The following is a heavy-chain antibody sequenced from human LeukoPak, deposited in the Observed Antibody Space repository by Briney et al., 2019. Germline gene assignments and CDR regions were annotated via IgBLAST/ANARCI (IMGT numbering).Heavy chain of an antibody. Sequence: SETLSLTCTVSGASMSSHYWTWIRQAPGTGLEWIGNIYYTGITSYNPALESRVTISLDTSNNQFSLKLTSVTAADTAVYYCAKEGGPARPGLDSWGQGTLVTVSS. CDR3: AKEGGPARPGLDS. V-gene: IGHV4-59*11. D-gene: IGHD6-6*01. CDR1: GASMSSHY. CDR2: IYYTGIT. J-gene: IGHJ4*02.